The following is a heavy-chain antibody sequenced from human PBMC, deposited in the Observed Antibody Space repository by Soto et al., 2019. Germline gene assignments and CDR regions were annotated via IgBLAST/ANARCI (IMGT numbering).Heavy chain of an antibody. J-gene: IGHJ5*02. D-gene: IGHD3-22*01. CDR3: AKDGSANWGHYYDSSGFTWFDP. Sequence: PGGSLRLSCAASGFTFSSYAMSWVRQAPGKGREWVSAIASSGGTTYYPDSVKGRFPISRDNSKNTLYLQMNSLRAEDTAVYYCAKDGSANWGHYYDSSGFTWFDPWGQGTLVTVSS. CDR1: GFTFSSYA. V-gene: IGHV3-23*01. CDR2: IASSGGTT.